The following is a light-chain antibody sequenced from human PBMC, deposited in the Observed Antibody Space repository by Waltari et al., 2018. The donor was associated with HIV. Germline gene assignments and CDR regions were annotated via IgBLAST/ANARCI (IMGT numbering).Light chain of an antibody. CDR2: KAS. CDR3: QQYNSYSWT. J-gene: IGKJ1*01. Sequence: DIQMTQSPSNLSASVGDRVTITCRASKSISRWLAWYQQKSGKAPKLLIYKASSLKSGVPSRFIGSGSGTEFTLTIHSLQPDDFATYYCQQYNSYSWTFGQGTKVEIK. CDR1: KSISRW. V-gene: IGKV1-5*03.